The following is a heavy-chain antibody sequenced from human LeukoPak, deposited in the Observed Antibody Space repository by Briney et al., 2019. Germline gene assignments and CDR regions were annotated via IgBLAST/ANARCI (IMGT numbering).Heavy chain of an antibody. CDR2: ISGSGGST. D-gene: IGHD3-10*01. CDR1: GFTFSSYA. CDR3: AKPRLWFGEFLYYFDY. Sequence: PGGSLRLSCAASGFTFSSYAMSWVRQAPGKGLEWVSAISGSGGSTYYADSVKGRFTISRDNSKNPLYLQMNSLRAEDTAVYYCAKPRLWFGEFLYYFDYWGQGTLVTVSS. V-gene: IGHV3-23*01. J-gene: IGHJ4*02.